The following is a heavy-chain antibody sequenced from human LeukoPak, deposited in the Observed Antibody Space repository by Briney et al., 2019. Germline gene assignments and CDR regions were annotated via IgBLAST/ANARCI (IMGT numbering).Heavy chain of an antibody. D-gene: IGHD6-19*01. CDR1: GGSISSSNW. V-gene: IGHV4-4*02. CDR2: IYHSGST. J-gene: IGHJ6*03. Sequence: SGTLSLTCAVSGGSISSSNWWSWVRQPPGKGLEWIGEIYHSGSTNYNPSLKSRVTISVDKSKNQFSLKLSSVTAADTAVYYCARRAVAGTGYYYYYMDVWGKGTTVTVSS. CDR3: ARRAVAGTGYYYYYMDV.